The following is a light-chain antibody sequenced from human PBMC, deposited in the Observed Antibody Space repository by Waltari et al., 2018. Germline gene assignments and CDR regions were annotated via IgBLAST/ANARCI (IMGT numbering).Light chain of an antibody. CDR3: QQYGSSPPLYT. Sequence: EIVLTQSPGTLSLSPGERATLSCRSSQSVRSSYLAWYQQKPGQAPRLLIYGASSRATGIPDRFSGSGSGTDFTLTISRLKPEDFAVYYCQQYGSSPPLYTFGQGTKLEIK. CDR2: GAS. J-gene: IGKJ2*01. CDR1: QSVRSSY. V-gene: IGKV3-20*01.